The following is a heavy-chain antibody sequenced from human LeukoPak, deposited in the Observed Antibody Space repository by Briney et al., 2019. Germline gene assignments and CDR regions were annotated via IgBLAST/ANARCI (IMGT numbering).Heavy chain of an antibody. Sequence: KASETLSLTCTVSGGSISSSSYYWGWIRQPPGKGLEWIGSIYYSGSTYYNPSLKSRVTISVDTSKNQFSLKLSSVTAADTAAYYCARRGGIIRGVASYYYMDVWGKGTTVTISS. CDR3: ARRGGIIRGVASYYYMDV. D-gene: IGHD3-10*01. CDR2: IYYSGST. V-gene: IGHV4-39*01. J-gene: IGHJ6*03. CDR1: GGSISSSSYY.